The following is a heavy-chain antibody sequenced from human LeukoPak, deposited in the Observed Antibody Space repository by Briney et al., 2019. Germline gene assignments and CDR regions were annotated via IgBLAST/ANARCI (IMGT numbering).Heavy chain of an antibody. V-gene: IGHV1-2*02. J-gene: IGHJ4*02. CDR3: ARGVSGWYVVDF. D-gene: IGHD6-19*01. CDR1: GYTFTGYS. Sequence: ASVKVSCKASGYTFTGYSMHWVRQAPGQGLEWTGWINPNSGDTNYVQKFQGRVTMTRDTSISTAYMELSRLRYDDTAVYYCARGVSGWYVVDFWGQGTLVTVSS. CDR2: INPNSGDT.